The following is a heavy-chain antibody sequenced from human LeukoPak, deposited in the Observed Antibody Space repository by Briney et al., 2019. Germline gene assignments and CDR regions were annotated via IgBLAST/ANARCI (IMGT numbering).Heavy chain of an antibody. J-gene: IGHJ4*02. V-gene: IGHV1-18*01. CDR2: INPYNGNT. CDR1: GYIFTSYG. D-gene: IGHD3-10*01. CDR3: ARDYGSGTYFEY. Sequence: ASVKVSCKASGYIFTSYGISWVRQAPGQGLEWMGWINPYNGNTNYAQKLQGRVTMATDTSTSTAYMELRSLRSDDTAIYFCARDYGSGTYFEYWGQEALVTVSS.